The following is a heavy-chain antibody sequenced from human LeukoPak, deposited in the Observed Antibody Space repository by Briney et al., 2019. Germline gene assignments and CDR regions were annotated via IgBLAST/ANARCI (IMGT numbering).Heavy chain of an antibody. J-gene: IGHJ4*02. CDR2: IWYDGSNK. CDR1: GFTFSSYG. D-gene: IGHD3-22*01. V-gene: IGHV3-33*01. CDR3: ARAGTTYYYDSSGFPLDY. Sequence: GGSLRLSCAASGFTFSSYGMHWVRQAPGKGLEWVAVIWYDGSNKYYADSVKGRFTISRDNSKNTLYLQMNSLRAEDTAVYYCARAGTTYYYDSSGFPLDYWGQGTLVTVSS.